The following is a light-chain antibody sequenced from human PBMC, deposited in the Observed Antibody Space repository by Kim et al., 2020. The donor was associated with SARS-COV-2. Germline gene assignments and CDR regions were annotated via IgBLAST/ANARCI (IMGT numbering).Light chain of an antibody. V-gene: IGKV3-20*01. CDR1: QTISRSY. CDR3: QHYGSSDT. CDR2: GVS. Sequence: SGSPGESATLSCRASQTISRSYLAWYQKRPGQAPRLLIYGVSSRATGIPDRFSGSGSGTDFTLTISSLEPEDSAVYYCQHYGSSDTFGQGTKLEI. J-gene: IGKJ2*01.